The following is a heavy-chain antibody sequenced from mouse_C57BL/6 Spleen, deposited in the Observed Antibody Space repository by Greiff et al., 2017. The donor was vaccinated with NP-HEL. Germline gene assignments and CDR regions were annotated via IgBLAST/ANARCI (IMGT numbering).Heavy chain of an antibody. J-gene: IGHJ2*01. V-gene: IGHV1-82*01. CDR2: IYPGDGDT. CDR3: AGDYYGSSNY. Sequence: VQLQQSGPELVKPGASVKISCKASGYAFSSSWMNWVKQRPGKGLEWIGRIYPGDGDTNYNGKFKGKATLTADKSSSTAYMQLSSLTSEDSAVYFCAGDYYGSSNYWGQGTTLTVSS. CDR1: GYAFSSSW. D-gene: IGHD1-1*01.